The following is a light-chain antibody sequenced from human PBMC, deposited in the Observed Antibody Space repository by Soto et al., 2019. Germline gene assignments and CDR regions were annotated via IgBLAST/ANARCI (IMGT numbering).Light chain of an antibody. CDR3: AAWDDSLNGVA. J-gene: IGLJ2*01. Sequence: QSVLTQPASVSGSPGQSITISCTGTSSDVGGYNYVSWYQHHPGKAPRLMIYASSNRPSGVSHRFSGSRSGNTASLTISGLQSEDEADYYCAAWDDSLNGVAFGGGTKLTVL. CDR1: SSDVGGYNY. CDR2: ASS. V-gene: IGLV2-14*01.